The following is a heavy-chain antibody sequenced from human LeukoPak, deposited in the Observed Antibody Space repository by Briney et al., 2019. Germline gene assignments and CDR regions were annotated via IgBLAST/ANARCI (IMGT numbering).Heavy chain of an antibody. CDR3: ARVTRSPFGWFDP. CDR1: GFTFSIYT. Sequence: PGGSLRLSCTASGFTFSIYTMNWVRQAPGKGLESVSYITSSNSNIYYADSVKGRFTISRDNAKNSLYLQMNSLRAEDTAVYYCARVTRSPFGWFDPWGQGTLVTVSS. D-gene: IGHD4-17*01. J-gene: IGHJ5*02. V-gene: IGHV3-48*01. CDR2: ITSSNSNI.